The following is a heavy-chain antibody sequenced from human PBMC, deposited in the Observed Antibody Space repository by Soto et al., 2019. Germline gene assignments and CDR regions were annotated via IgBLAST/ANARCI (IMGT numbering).Heavy chain of an antibody. D-gene: IGHD1-7*01. Sequence: SETLSLTCAVYGGSFSGYYWSWIRQPPGKGLEWIGEINHSGSTNYNPSLKSRVTISVDTSKNQFSLKLSSVTAADTAVYYCARGRTGTRNFDYWGQGTLVTVSS. CDR2: INHSGST. V-gene: IGHV4-34*01. CDR1: GGSFSGYY. J-gene: IGHJ4*02. CDR3: ARGRTGTRNFDY.